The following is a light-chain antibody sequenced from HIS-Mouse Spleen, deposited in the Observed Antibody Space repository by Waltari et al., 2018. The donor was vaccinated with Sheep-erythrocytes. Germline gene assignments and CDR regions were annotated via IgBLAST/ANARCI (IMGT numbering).Light chain of an antibody. V-gene: IGLV2-11*01. CDR2: DVS. Sequence: QSALTQPRSVSGSPGQSVTISCTGTIRYVGGYNHVSWYQQHPGKAPKLMIYDVSKRPSGVPDRFSGSKSGNTASLTISGLQAEDEADYYCCSYAGSYTVVFGGGTKLTVL. CDR1: IRYVGGYNH. J-gene: IGLJ2*01. CDR3: CSYAGSYTVV.